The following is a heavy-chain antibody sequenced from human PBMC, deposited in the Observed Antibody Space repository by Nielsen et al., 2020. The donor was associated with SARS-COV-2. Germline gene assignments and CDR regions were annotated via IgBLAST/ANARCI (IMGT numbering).Heavy chain of an antibody. CDR3: ARGGFSRTSNIDF. D-gene: IGHD6-6*01. V-gene: IGHV1-46*01. CDR1: GYPFSSVY. J-gene: IGHJ4*02. Sequence: ASVKVSCKASGYPFSSVYIYWVRQAPGKGLEWMGIVNPVDGSTNYEQKFQGRVTMTRDTSTSTAYMDLSSLRSEDTAVYYCARGGFSRTSNIDFWGQGTLVIVSS. CDR2: VNPVDGST.